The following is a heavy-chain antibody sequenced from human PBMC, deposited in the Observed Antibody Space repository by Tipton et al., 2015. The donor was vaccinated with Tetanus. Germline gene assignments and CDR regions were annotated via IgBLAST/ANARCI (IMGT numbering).Heavy chain of an antibody. Sequence: TLSLTCTVSGGSLRSGDHYWSWIRQPPGKGLEWLAYISSSGSTNSDYSLKSRITISRDTSKNHFSLNLASVTAADTAVYYCARGGSYSYGPRGFDLWGRGTLVTVSS. V-gene: IGHV4-61*03. CDR2: ISSSGST. CDR3: ARGGSYSYGPRGFDL. CDR1: GGSLRSGDHY. D-gene: IGHD5-18*01. J-gene: IGHJ2*01.